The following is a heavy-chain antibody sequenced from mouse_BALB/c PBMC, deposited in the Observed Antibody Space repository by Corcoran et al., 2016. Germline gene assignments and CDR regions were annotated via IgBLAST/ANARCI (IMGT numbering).Heavy chain of an antibody. V-gene: IGHV1-18*01. CDR2: INPNNGGT. CDR1: GYTFTEYT. D-gene: IGHD2-9*01. Sequence: EVQLQQSGPELVKPGASVKISCKTSGYTFTEYTMHWVKQSHGKSLEGIGGINPNNGGTSYNQKFKGKATLTVDKSSSTAYMERRSLTSADSAVYYCARSYYGSSWFAYWGQGTLVTVSA. J-gene: IGHJ3*01. CDR3: ARSYYGSSWFAY.